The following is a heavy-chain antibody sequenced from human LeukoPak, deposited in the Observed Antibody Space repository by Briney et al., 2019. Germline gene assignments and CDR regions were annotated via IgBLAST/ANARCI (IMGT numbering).Heavy chain of an antibody. V-gene: IGHV4-39*02. J-gene: IGHJ4*02. CDR3: ARSSGTGTFSY. Sequence: SETLSLTCTVSGDSISRSTYYWAWIRQPPGKGLEWIGGVYYGRSPYFNPSLESRATISVGTSKNHFSLKMSSVTAADTAVYYCARSSGTGTFSYWGQGTLVTVSS. CDR2: VYYGRSP. D-gene: IGHD6-25*01. CDR1: GDSISRSTYY.